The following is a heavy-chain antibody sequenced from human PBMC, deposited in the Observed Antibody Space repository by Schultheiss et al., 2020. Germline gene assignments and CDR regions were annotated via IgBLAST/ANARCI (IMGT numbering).Heavy chain of an antibody. CDR1: GFSLSTSGVG. Sequence: SGPTLVKPTQTLTLTCTFSGFSLSTSGVGVGWIRQPPGKALEWLALIYWDDDKRYSPSLQSRLTITKDTSKNQVVLKMTNMDPVDTGTYYCAHRGYCSSVSCNWFDPWGQGTQVTVSS. J-gene: IGHJ5*02. D-gene: IGHD2-2*01. CDR3: AHRGYCSSVSCNWFDP. CDR2: IYWDDDK. V-gene: IGHV2-5*02.